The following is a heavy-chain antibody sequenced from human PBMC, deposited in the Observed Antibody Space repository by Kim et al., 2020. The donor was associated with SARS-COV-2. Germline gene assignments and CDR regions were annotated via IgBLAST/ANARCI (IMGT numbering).Heavy chain of an antibody. Sequence: STNSNPSLKSRVTISVDTSKNQFSLKLSSVTAADTAVYYCVRQWLGIDYWGQGTLVTVSS. CDR3: VRQWLGIDY. D-gene: IGHD6-19*01. V-gene: IGHV4-61*07. J-gene: IGHJ4*02. CDR2: ST.